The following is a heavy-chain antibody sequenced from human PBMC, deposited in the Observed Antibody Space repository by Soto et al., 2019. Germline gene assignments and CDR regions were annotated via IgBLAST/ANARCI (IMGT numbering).Heavy chain of an antibody. D-gene: IGHD2-2*01. CDR1: GYTFSSYR. CDR2: VSPYNGDT. Sequence: QVQLVQSGSEVKKPGASVKASCKSSGYTFSSYRITWVRQAPGQGLEWMGWVSPYNGDTNYAQQFQGRLTMTTDTSTNTVYMELGSLRSDDTAVYYCARISHEYCSRDNCCYYSVDVWGQGNTVTVSS. J-gene: IGHJ6*02. CDR3: ARISHEYCSRDNCCYYSVDV. V-gene: IGHV1-18*04.